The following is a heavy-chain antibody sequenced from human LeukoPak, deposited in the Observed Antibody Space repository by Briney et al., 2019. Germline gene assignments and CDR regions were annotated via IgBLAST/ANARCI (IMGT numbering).Heavy chain of an antibody. CDR2: IYHSGST. Sequence: SETLSLTCTVSGYSISSGYYWGWIRQPPGKGLEWIGSIYHSGSTHYNPSLKSRVTISVDTSKNQFSLKLSSVTAADTAVYYCARYDSGYDFDYWGQGTLVTVSS. CDR1: GYSISSGYY. D-gene: IGHD5-12*01. J-gene: IGHJ4*02. V-gene: IGHV4-38-2*02. CDR3: ARYDSGYDFDY.